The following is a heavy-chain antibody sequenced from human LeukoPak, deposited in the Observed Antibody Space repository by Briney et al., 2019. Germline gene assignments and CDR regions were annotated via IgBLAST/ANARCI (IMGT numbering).Heavy chain of an antibody. CDR3: ARARSSYGYGDAFDI. CDR2: ISYDGSSK. V-gene: IGHV3-30*04. D-gene: IGHD5-18*01. J-gene: IGHJ3*02. CDR1: GFTFSTYA. Sequence: GGSLRLSCAASGFTFSTYAMHWVRQAPGKGLEWVAVISYDGSSKYYADCVKGRFTISRDNSKNTLYLQMNSLRAEDTAVYYCARARSSYGYGDAFDIWGQGTMVTVSS.